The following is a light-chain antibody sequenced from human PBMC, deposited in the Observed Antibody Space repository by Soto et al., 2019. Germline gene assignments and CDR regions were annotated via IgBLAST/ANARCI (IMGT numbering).Light chain of an antibody. V-gene: IGKV1-27*01. CDR1: QGISNN. Sequence: DIQMTQSPSSLSASVGDRVTITCRASQGISNNLAWYQQKPGKVPQILIYGASTLQPGVPSRFSGSRSGTDFTLTISSLQPEDFATYYCQKYDSAPLTFGQGTKVEFK. CDR2: GAS. J-gene: IGKJ1*01. CDR3: QKYDSAPLT.